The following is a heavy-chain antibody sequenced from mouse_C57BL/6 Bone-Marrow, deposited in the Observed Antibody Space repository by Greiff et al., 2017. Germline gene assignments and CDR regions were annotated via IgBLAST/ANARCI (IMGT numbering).Heavy chain of an antibody. Sequence: EVQLQQSGAELVRPGASVKLSCTASGFNIKDDYMHWVKQRPEQGLEWIGWIDPENGDTEYASKFQGKAPITADTSSNTAYLQLSSLTSEDTAVYYCTTATLGAMDYWGQGTSVTVSS. D-gene: IGHD4-1*01. CDR2: IDPENGDT. CDR3: TTATLGAMDY. V-gene: IGHV14-4*01. J-gene: IGHJ4*01. CDR1: GFNIKDDY.